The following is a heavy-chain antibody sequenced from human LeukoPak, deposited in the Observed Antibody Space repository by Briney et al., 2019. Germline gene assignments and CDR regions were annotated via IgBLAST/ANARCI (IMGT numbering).Heavy chain of an antibody. CDR3: ASRQIVVGTSGAFDI. CDR1: GYTFTGYY. D-gene: IGHD2-15*01. V-gene: IGHV1-2*02. CDR2: INPNSGGT. J-gene: IGHJ3*02. Sequence: ASVKVSCKASGYTFTGYYMHWVRQAPGQGLEWMGWINPNSGGTNYAQKFQGRVTMTRDTSISTAYMELSRLRSDDTAVYYCASRQIVVGTSGAFDIWGQGTMVTVSS.